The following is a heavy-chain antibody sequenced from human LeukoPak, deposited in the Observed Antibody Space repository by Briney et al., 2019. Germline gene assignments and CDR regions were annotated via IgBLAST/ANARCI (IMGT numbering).Heavy chain of an antibody. CDR1: GGSVSSGSYY. J-gene: IGHJ4*02. D-gene: IGHD3-22*01. CDR3: ARGLRWLLPGY. V-gene: IGHV4-39*07. CDR2: INHSGST. Sequence: SETLSLTCTVSGGSVSSGSYYWSWIRQPPGKGLEWIGEINHSGSTNYNPSLKSRVTISVDTSKNQFSLKLSSVTAADTAVYYCARGLRWLLPGYWGQGTLVTVSS.